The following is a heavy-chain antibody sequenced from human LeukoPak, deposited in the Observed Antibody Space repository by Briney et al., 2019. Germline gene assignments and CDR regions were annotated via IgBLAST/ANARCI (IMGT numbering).Heavy chain of an antibody. CDR3: ASLIPYYYDSSGRNDAFGI. J-gene: IGHJ3*02. D-gene: IGHD3-22*01. CDR2: IYYSGST. CDR1: GGSISSSSYY. V-gene: IGHV4-39*01. Sequence: PSETLSLTCTVSGGSISSSSYYWGWIRQPPGKGLEWIGSIYYSGSTYYNPSLKSRVTISVDTSKNQFSLKLSSVTAADTAVYYCASLIPYYYDSSGRNDAFGIWGQGTMVTVSS.